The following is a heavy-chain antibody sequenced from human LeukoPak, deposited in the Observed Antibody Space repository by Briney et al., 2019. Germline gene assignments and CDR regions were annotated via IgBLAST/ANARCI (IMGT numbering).Heavy chain of an antibody. Sequence: ASVKVSCKASGYTFTSYDINWVRQATGQGLEWMGWMNPNSGNTGYAQKFQGRVTITRNTSISTAYMELSSLRSEDTAVYYCAKVRDFWSGYYPDGYYYYMDVWGKGTTVTVSS. CDR1: GYTFTSYD. CDR3: AKVRDFWSGYYPDGYYYYMDV. D-gene: IGHD3-3*01. CDR2: MNPNSGNT. J-gene: IGHJ6*03. V-gene: IGHV1-8*03.